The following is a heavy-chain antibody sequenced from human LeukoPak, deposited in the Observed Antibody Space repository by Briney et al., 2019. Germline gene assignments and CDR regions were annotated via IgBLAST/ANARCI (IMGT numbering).Heavy chain of an antibody. CDR3: ATSLEADPYCSSTSCYGSYYYYGMDV. V-gene: IGHV1-69*13. D-gene: IGHD2-2*01. J-gene: IGHJ6*02. CDR1: GGTFSSYA. CDR2: IIPIFGTA. Sequence: ASVKVSCKASGGTFSSYAISWVRQAPGQGLEWMGGIIPIFGTANYAQKFQGRVTITADESTSTAYMELSSLRSEDTAVYYCATSLEADPYCSSTSCYGSYYYYGMDVWGQGTTVTVSS.